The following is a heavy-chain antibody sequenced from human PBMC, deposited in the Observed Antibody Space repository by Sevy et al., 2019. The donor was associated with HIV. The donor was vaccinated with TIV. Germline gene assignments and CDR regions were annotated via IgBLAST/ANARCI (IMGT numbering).Heavy chain of an antibody. Sequence: ASVKVSCKASGRTFSNYALSWVRQAPGQGLEWIGGIIPMFGRANYVQKFQGRVTITADESTSTAYMELSSLRSEDTAVYFCARSISWYASFDSWGQGTLVTVSS. CDR2: IIPMFGRA. CDR3: ARSISWYASFDS. J-gene: IGHJ4*02. D-gene: IGHD6-13*01. V-gene: IGHV1-69*13. CDR1: GRTFSNYA.